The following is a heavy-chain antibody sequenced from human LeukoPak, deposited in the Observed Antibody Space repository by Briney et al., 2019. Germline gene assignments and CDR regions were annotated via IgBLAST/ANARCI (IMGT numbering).Heavy chain of an antibody. CDR3: ARDASAGTPEYFQH. V-gene: IGHV1-69*04. Sequence: ASVKVSCKASGYTFTGYYMHWVRQAPGQGLEWMGRIIPIFGIANYAQKFQGRVTITADKSTSTAYMELSSLRSEDTAVYYCARDASAGTPEYFQHWGQGTLVTVSS. D-gene: IGHD6-19*01. CDR2: IIPIFGIA. CDR1: GYTFTGYY. J-gene: IGHJ1*01.